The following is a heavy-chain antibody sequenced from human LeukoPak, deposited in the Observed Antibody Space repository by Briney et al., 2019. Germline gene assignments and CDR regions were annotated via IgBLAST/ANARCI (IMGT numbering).Heavy chain of an antibody. V-gene: IGHV3-23*01. J-gene: IGHJ5*02. CDR1: GLTFSNYA. Sequence: GGSLRLSCAASGLTFSNYAMSWVRQAPGKGLEWVSSISSSGDTTYYADSVKGRFTISRDNSKNTLSLQMNSLGAEDTALYYCAKDLGESWFDPWGQGTLVTVSS. CDR3: AKDLGESWFDP. CDR2: ISSSGDTT.